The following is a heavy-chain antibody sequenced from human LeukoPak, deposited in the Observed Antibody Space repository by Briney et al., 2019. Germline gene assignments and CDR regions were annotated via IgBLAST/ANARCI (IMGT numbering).Heavy chain of an antibody. Sequence: GASATVSCTASVFTFTTTAVQWLRQARGSALEWIGWIVVGSGNTNYAQKFQESVTINRDKSTSTAYMELSSLRSEDTAVYYCATDDVTTGTKTALGYWGQGTLVTVSS. D-gene: IGHD1-1*01. V-gene: IGHV1-58*01. J-gene: IGHJ4*02. CDR1: VFTFTTTA. CDR3: ATDDVTTGTKTALGY. CDR2: IVVGSGNT.